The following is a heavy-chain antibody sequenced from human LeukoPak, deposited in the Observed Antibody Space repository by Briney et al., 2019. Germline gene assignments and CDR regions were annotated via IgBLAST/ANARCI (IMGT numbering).Heavy chain of an antibody. D-gene: IGHD3-3*01. CDR2: MSSTSSSYK. CDR3: ARDGQDSTYYDFWSGRQGDY. J-gene: IGHJ4*02. Sequence: GGSLRLSCSASGFTFSRYTMSWVRQAPGKGLEWVSCMSSTSSSYKYYADSVKGRFTISRDNAKNSLYLQMNSLRAEDTAVYYCARDGQDSTYYDFWSGRQGDYWGQGTLVTVSS. V-gene: IGHV3-21*05. CDR1: GFTFSRYT.